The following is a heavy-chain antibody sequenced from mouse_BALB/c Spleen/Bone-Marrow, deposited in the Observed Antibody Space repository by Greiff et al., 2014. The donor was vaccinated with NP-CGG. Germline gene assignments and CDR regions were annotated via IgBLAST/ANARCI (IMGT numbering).Heavy chain of an antibody. CDR3: ARRKNVWFAY. CDR1: GYTFTDYI. CDR2: IYPGTGST. V-gene: IGHV1-77*01. Sequence: QVQLQQSGPELVKPGASVKMSCKASGYTFTDYIISWVKQRVGQGLEWIGEIYPGTGSTYYNEKLKGKATLTADKSSNIAYMQLSSLTSEDSAVYFCARRKNVWFAYWGQGTLVTVSA. J-gene: IGHJ3*01.